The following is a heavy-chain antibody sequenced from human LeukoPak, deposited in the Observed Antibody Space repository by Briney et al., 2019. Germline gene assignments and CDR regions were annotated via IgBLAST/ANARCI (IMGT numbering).Heavy chain of an antibody. Sequence: GASVTVSCTASGGTFSSYAISWVRQAPGQGLEWMGGIIPIFGTANYAQKFQGRVTITADESTSTAYMELSSLRSEDTAVYYCARDQGPYYYDSSGSGFDPWGQGTLVTVSS. V-gene: IGHV1-69*01. CDR1: GGTFSSYA. CDR2: IIPIFGTA. D-gene: IGHD3-22*01. CDR3: ARDQGPYYYDSSGSGFDP. J-gene: IGHJ5*02.